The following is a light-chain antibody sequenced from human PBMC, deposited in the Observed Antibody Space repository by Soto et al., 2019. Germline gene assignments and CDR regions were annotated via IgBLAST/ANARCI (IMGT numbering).Light chain of an antibody. Sequence: QSGLPQPASVSGSPGQSITISCSGTSSDVGGYNYVCWYQQHPGKAPKLMIYDVDNRPSGVSNRFSGSRSGNTASLTISGLQAEDEADYYCSSYTSSNTVVFGGGTKLTVL. J-gene: IGLJ2*01. CDR2: DVD. CDR1: SSDVGGYNY. V-gene: IGLV2-14*01. CDR3: SSYTSSNTVV.